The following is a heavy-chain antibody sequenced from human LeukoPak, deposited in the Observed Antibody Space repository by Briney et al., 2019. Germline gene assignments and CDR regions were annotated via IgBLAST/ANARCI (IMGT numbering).Heavy chain of an antibody. CDR2: ISRGANTI. Sequence: GGSLRRSCAASGFTFSDYYMTWIRQAPGKGLEWASYISRGANTINYADSVKGRFTISRDNAKNSLYLQMNSLRAEDTAVYYCARGNYLDYWGQGTLVTVSS. CDR3: ARGNYLDY. J-gene: IGHJ4*02. CDR1: GFTFSDYY. V-gene: IGHV3-11*01.